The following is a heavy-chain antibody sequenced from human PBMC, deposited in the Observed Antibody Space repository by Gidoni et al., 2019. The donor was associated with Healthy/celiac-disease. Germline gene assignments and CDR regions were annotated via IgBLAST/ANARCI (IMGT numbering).Heavy chain of an antibody. Sequence: EVQLLESGGGLVQPGGSLRLSCAASGFTFSSYAMSWVRQAPGKGLEWVSAISGSGGSTYYADSVKGRFTISRDNSKNTLYLQMNSQRAEDTAVYYCAKDLKVRGVNRSATWGQGTLVTVSS. V-gene: IGHV3-23*01. J-gene: IGHJ4*02. D-gene: IGHD3-10*01. CDR2: ISGSGGST. CDR3: AKDLKVRGVNRSAT. CDR1: GFTFSSYA.